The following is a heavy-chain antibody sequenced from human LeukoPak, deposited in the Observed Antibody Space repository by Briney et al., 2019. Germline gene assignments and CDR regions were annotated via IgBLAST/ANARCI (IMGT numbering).Heavy chain of an antibody. J-gene: IGHJ5*02. CDR3: AKGKGSSWYPYNWFDP. V-gene: IGHV3-23*01. D-gene: IGHD6-13*01. Sequence: GASVKVSCKASGGTFSSYAMSWVRQAPGKGLEWVSAISGSGGSTYYADSVKGRFTISRDNSKNTLYLQMNSLRAEDTAVYYCAKGKGSSWYPYNWFDPWGQGTLVTVSS. CDR1: GGTFSSYA. CDR2: ISGSGGST.